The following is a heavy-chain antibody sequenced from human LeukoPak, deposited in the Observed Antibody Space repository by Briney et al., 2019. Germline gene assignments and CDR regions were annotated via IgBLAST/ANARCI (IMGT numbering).Heavy chain of an antibody. D-gene: IGHD5-18*01. Sequence: GGSLRLSCAASGFTFSSYSMNWARQAPGKGLEWVSSISSSSSYIYYADSVKGRFTISRDNAKNSLYLQMNSLRAEDTAVYYCARDPRAMGYFDYWGQGTLVTVSS. CDR3: ARDPRAMGYFDY. CDR2: ISSSSSYI. CDR1: GFTFSSYS. J-gene: IGHJ4*02. V-gene: IGHV3-21*01.